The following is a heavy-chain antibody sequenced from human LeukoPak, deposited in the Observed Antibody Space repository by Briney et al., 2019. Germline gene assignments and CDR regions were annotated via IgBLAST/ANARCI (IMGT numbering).Heavy chain of an antibody. D-gene: IGHD5-12*01. CDR2: INSDGSST. V-gene: IGHV3-74*01. CDR3: ARGLRGYSGYDFYY. CDR1: GFTFSSYW. J-gene: IGHJ4*02. Sequence: GGSLRLSYAASGFTFSSYWMHWVRQAPGKGLVWVSRINSDGSSTSYADSVKGRFTISRDNAKNTLYLQMNSLRAEDTAVYYCARGLRGYSGYDFYYWGQGTLVTVSS.